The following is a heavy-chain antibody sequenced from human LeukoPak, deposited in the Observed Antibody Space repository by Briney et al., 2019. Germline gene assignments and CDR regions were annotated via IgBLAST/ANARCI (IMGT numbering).Heavy chain of an antibody. D-gene: IGHD1-1*01. Sequence: PGGSLRLSCEASGFTFSHYGMHWVRQAPGKGLEWVSVIYGGVNTVYADSVQGRFTISRDNSKNTLYLQMSSLRAEDTAVYYCAKSPKTGFLFDYWGKGTLVTVSS. V-gene: IGHV3-NL1*01. J-gene: IGHJ4*02. CDR3: AKSPKTGFLFDY. CDR2: IYGGVNT. CDR1: GFTFSHYG.